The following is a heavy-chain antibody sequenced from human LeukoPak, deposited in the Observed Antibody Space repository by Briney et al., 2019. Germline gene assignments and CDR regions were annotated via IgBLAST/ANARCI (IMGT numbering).Heavy chain of an antibody. J-gene: IGHJ4*02. CDR1: GFTFSSYG. Sequence: GGSPRLSCAASGFTFSSYGMHWVRQAPGKGLEWVAVIWYDGSNKYYADSVKGRFTISRDNSKNTLYLQMNSLRAEDTAVYYCARGSRYGDYRDYFDYWGQGTLVTVSS. CDR3: ARGSRYGDYRDYFDY. CDR2: IWYDGSNK. D-gene: IGHD4-17*01. V-gene: IGHV3-33*01.